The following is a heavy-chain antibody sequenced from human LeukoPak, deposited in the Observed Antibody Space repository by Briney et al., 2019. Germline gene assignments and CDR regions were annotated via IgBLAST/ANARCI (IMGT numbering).Heavy chain of an antibody. D-gene: IGHD6-13*01. J-gene: IGHJ4*02. CDR3: AKDLGGGKIAAAGRPFDY. V-gene: IGHV3-23*01. CDR1: GFTFSSYA. Sequence: GGSLRLSCAASGFTFSSYAMSWVRQAPGRGLEWVSAISASGDRTYYADSVKGRFTISRDNSKNTLYLQMNSLRAEDTAVYYCAKDLGGGKIAAAGRPFDYWGQGTLVTVSS. CDR2: ISASGDRT.